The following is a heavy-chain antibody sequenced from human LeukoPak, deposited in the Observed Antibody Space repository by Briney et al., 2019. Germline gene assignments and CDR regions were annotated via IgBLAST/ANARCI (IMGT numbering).Heavy chain of an antibody. Sequence: PSETLSLTCAVYGGSFSGYYWSWIRQPPGKGLEWIGEINHSGSTNYNPSLKSRVTISVDTSKNQFSLKLSSVTAADTAVYYCARDFFGDFDHWGQGILVTVSS. CDR3: ARDFFGDFDH. CDR1: GGSFSGYY. J-gene: IGHJ4*02. D-gene: IGHD2/OR15-2a*01. CDR2: INHSGST. V-gene: IGHV4-34*01.